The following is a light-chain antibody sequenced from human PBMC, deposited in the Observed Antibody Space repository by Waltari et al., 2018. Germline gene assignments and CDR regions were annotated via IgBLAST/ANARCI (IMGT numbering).Light chain of an antibody. CDR3: NSFTDSVTWV. CDR1: NSDVGGHNH. Sequence: QSALTQPASVSGSPGQSITISCTGTNSDVGGHNHFSWYQQHPGKAPKLMLSDVSNWPSVVSDRFSGSKSDNTASLTISGLQAEDEADYYCNSFTDSVTWVFGGGTKLTVL. CDR2: DVS. V-gene: IGLV2-14*01. J-gene: IGLJ3*02.